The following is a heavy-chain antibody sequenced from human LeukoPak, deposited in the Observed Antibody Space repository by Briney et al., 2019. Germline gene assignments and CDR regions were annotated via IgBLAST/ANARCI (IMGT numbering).Heavy chain of an antibody. CDR2: ISSTGSTI. CDR3: ARAPQYYDFWSGPPVCYMDV. J-gene: IGHJ6*03. Sequence: QPGGSLRLSCAASGFTFSNYSMNWVRQAPGKGLECISYISSTGSTIYYADSVKGRFTISRDNAKNSLYLQMNSPRAEDTAVYYCARAPQYYDFWSGPPVCYMDVWGKGTTVTVSS. V-gene: IGHV3-48*01. CDR1: GFTFSNYS. D-gene: IGHD3-3*01.